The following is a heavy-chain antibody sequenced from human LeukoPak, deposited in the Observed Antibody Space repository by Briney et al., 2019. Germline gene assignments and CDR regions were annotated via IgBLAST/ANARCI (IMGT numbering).Heavy chain of an antibody. Sequence: GGSLRLSCAASGFTFRSYGMHWVRQAPGKGLEWVAVIWYDGSNKYYADSVKGRFTISRDNSKNTLYLQMNSLRAEDTAVYYCAKDVGATEDYWGQGTLVTVSS. V-gene: IGHV3-33*06. CDR2: IWYDGSNK. J-gene: IGHJ4*02. CDR1: GFTFRSYG. D-gene: IGHD1-26*01. CDR3: AKDVGATEDY.